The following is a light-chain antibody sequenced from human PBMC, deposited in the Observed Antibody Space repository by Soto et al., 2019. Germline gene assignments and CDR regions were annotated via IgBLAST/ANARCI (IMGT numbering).Light chain of an antibody. CDR2: GAS. V-gene: IGKV3-20*01. Sequence: EIVLTQSPGTLSLSPGERATLSCRASQSVSSSYLAWYQHKPGQAPRLLIYGASSRATGIPDRFSGSGSGTDLTRTISRLEPEAFAVYYCQQYGSSPHTCGQGTKLEIK. J-gene: IGKJ2*01. CDR3: QQYGSSPHT. CDR1: QSVSSSY.